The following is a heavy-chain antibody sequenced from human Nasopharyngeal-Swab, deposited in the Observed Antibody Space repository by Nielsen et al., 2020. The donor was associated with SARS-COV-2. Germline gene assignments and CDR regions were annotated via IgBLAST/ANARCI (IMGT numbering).Heavy chain of an antibody. D-gene: IGHD2-15*01. CDR2: ISRSGTTI. CDR3: ARVGSGGDFFDY. CDR1: GFTFSDYY. V-gene: IGHV3-11*01. Sequence: GGSLRLSCAASGFTFSDYYMSWIRQAPGKGLEWVSNISRSGTTIYYADSLKGRFTISRDNAKNSLYLQMNSLRDEDTAVYYCARVGSGGDFFDYWGQGTLVTVSS. J-gene: IGHJ4*02.